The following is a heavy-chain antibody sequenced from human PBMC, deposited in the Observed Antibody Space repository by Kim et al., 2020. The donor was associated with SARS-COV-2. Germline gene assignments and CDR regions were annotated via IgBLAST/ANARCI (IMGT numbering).Heavy chain of an antibody. V-gene: IGHV4-34*01. CDR1: GGSFSGYY. CDR2: INHSGST. D-gene: IGHD2-2*01. CDR3: AGSLMDCSSTSCYGRTPHFDY. J-gene: IGHJ4*02. Sequence: SETLSLTCAVYGGSFSGYYWSWIRQPPGKGLEWIGEINHSGSTNYNPSLKSRVTISVDTSKNQFSLKLSSVTAADTAVYYCAGSLMDCSSTSCYGRTPHFDYWGQGTLVTVSS.